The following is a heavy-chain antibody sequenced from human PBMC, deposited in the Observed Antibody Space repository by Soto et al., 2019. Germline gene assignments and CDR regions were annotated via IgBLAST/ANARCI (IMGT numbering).Heavy chain of an antibody. J-gene: IGHJ6*02. CDR1: GLTFRNHA. Sequence: QVQFVESGGGVVQSGGFLRLSWAASGLTFRNHAMHWVRQSPGKGLECLAVIAHDGSNAFYRDSVKGRFTVSRDNSKNTLYLYMNSLRSEDTGVYYCARGDREDILVVVGARPGEYGTDIWGQGTTVIVSS. CDR3: ARGDREDILVVVGARPGEYGTDI. CDR2: IAHDGSNA. V-gene: IGHV3-30-3*01. D-gene: IGHD2-15*01.